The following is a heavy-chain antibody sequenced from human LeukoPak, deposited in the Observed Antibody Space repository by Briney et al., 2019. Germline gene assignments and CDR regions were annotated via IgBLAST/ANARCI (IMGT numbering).Heavy chain of an antibody. CDR1: GYSISSGYY. CDR2: IYHSGST. Sequence: SETLSLTCAVSGYSISSGYYWGWIRQPPGKGLEWIGSIYHSGSTYYNPSLKSRVTISVDTSKNQFSLKLSSVTAADTAVYYCARQIAACSSTSCRYTDAFDIWGQGTMVTVSS. V-gene: IGHV4-38-2*01. D-gene: IGHD2-2*01. J-gene: IGHJ3*02. CDR3: ARQIAACSSTSCRYTDAFDI.